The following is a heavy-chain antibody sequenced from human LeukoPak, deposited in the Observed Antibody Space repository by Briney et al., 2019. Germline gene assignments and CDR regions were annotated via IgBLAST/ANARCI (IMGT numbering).Heavy chain of an antibody. CDR3: ARTVVPAAMGYYYYYMDV. CDR2: IYPGDSDT. J-gene: IGHJ6*03. V-gene: IGHV5-51*01. Sequence: GESLKISCKGSGYSFTSYWIGWVRQLPGKGLEWMGIIYPGDSDTRYSPSFQGQVTISADKSISTAYLQWSSLKASDTAMYYCARTVVPAAMGYYYYYMDVWGKGTTVTVSS. D-gene: IGHD2-2*01. CDR1: GYSFTSYW.